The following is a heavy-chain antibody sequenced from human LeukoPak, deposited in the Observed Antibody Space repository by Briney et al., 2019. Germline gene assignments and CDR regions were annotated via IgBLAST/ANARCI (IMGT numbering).Heavy chain of an antibody. Sequence: PSETLSLTCTVSGGSISSSSYYWGWIRQPPGKGLEWIGEISHSGSTTYNPSLRSRATISGDTSKKQFSLKLSSVTAADTAVYYCVTYYYGSSAPKRNYWGQGILVTVSS. D-gene: IGHD3-22*01. J-gene: IGHJ4*02. V-gene: IGHV4-39*07. CDR3: VTYYYGSSAPKRNY. CDR2: ISHSGST. CDR1: GGSISSSSYY.